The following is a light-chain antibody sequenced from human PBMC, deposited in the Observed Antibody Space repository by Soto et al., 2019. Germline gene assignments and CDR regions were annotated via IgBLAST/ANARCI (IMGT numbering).Light chain of an antibody. CDR3: QQYGSSPPIT. V-gene: IGKV3-20*01. J-gene: IGKJ5*01. Sequence: EIVLTQSPATLSLSPGERATLSCRASQSVSSLLAWYQQKPGQAPRLLIYDASNRATGIPARFSGSGSGTDLTLTISRLEPEDFAVYYCQQYGSSPPITFGQGTRREIK. CDR1: QSVSSL. CDR2: DAS.